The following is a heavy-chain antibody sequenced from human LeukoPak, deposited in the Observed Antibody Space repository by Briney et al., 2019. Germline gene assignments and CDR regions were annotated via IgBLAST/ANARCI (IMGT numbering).Heavy chain of an antibody. CDR2: IWYDGSNK. CDR1: GFTFSSYG. CDR3: ARDLLTAMPFDY. Sequence: PGRSLRLSCAASGFTFSSYGMHWVRQAPGKGLEWVAVIWYDGSNKYYADSVKGRFTISRDNSKNTLYLQMNSLRGEDTAVYYCARDLLTAMPFDYWGQGTLVTVSS. J-gene: IGHJ4*02. V-gene: IGHV3-33*01. D-gene: IGHD2-2*01.